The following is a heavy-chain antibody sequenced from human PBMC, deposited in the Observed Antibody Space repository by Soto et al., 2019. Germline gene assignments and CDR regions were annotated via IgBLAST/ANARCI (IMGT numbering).Heavy chain of an antibody. CDR3: AKMVRRLYGMDV. Sequence: PGESLKISCAASGFTFSSYAMSWVRQAPGKGLEWVSAISGSGGSTYYADSVKGRFTISRDNSKNTLYLQMNSLRAEDTAVYYCAKMVRRLYGMDVWGQGTTVTVSS. CDR2: ISGSGGST. J-gene: IGHJ6*02. D-gene: IGHD3-10*01. CDR1: GFTFSSYA. V-gene: IGHV3-23*01.